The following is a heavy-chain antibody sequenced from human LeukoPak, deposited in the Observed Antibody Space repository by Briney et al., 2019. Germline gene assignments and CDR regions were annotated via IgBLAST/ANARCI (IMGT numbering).Heavy chain of an antibody. CDR1: AYTFTGYY. D-gene: IGHD6-19*01. Sequence: ASVKVSCKASAYTFTGYYMHWVRQAPGQGLEWMGWINLKSGGTNYAQKFQGRVTMTRDTSIKTGYMELSRLRSDDTAMYYCARVREYSSGCYFDSWGQGTLVTVSS. CDR3: ARVREYSSGCYFDS. V-gene: IGHV1-2*02. J-gene: IGHJ4*02. CDR2: INLKSGGT.